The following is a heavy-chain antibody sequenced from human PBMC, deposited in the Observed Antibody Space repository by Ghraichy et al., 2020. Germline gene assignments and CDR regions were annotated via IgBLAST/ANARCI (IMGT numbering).Heavy chain of an antibody. D-gene: IGHD6-13*01. V-gene: IGHV3-53*01. Sequence: GGSLRLSCAVSGFAVSSYYMSWVRQAPGKGLEWVSVIFSGGDTYYADSVRGRFTISRDNSKNTLYLQMNSLRAEDTAVYYCASSYTSSWYGVHWGQGTLVTVSS. CDR3: ASSYTSSWYGVH. CDR2: IFSGGDT. J-gene: IGHJ4*02. CDR1: GFAVSSYY.